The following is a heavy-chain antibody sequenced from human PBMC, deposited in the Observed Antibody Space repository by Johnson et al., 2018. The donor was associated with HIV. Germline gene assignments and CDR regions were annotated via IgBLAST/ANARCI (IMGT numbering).Heavy chain of an antibody. V-gene: IGHV3-20*04. CDR3: ARDPCTGASCLPGAFDI. J-gene: IGHJ3*02. Sequence: MLLVESGGGVVRPGESLRLSCAASGFIFDDFGMNWVRHAPGKGLEWVSGINWNGGSTGYADSVKGRFTISRDNAKNSLYLQMNSLRAEDTAVYFCARDPCTGASCLPGAFDIWGQGTLVTVSS. CDR2: INWNGGST. CDR1: GFIFDDFG. D-gene: IGHD2-15*01.